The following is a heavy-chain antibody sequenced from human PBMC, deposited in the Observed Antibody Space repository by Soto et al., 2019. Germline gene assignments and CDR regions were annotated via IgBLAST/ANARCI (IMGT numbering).Heavy chain of an antibody. D-gene: IGHD6-19*01. CDR3: ARGPGIAVAGILNPFDD. Sequence: QVQLVQSGAEVKKPGASVKVSCKASGYTFTSYDINWVRQATGQGLEWMGWMNPNSGNTGYAQKFQGRVTMTRNTSISTAYMELSSLRSEDTAVYYCARGPGIAVAGILNPFDDWGQGTLVTVSS. J-gene: IGHJ4*02. CDR1: GYTFTSYD. V-gene: IGHV1-8*01. CDR2: MNPNSGNT.